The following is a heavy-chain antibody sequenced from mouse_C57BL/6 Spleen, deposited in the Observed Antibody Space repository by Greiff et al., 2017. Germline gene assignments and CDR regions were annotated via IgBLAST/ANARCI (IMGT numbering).Heavy chain of an antibody. V-gene: IGHV5-4*01. CDR1: GFTFSSYA. Sequence: EVQGVESGGGLVKPGGSLKLSCAASGFTFSSYAMSWVRQTPEKRLEWVATISDGGSYTYYPDNVKGRFTISRDNAKNNLYLQMSHLKSEDTAMYYCARDGGLLPFAYCGQGTLVTVSA. D-gene: IGHD2-3*01. CDR3: ARDGGLLPFAY. CDR2: ISDGGSYT. J-gene: IGHJ3*01.